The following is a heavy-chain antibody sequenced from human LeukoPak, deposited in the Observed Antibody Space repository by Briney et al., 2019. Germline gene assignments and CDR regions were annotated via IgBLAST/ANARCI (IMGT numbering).Heavy chain of an antibody. J-gene: IGHJ5*02. CDR3: ARENYYYDSSVYLKNWFDP. V-gene: IGHV3-7*01. D-gene: IGHD3-22*01. Sequence: PGGSLTLSCAASGFTFSSYWMSWVRQAPGKGLEWVANIKQDGSEKYYVDSVQGRFTISRDNAKNSLYLQMNSLRAEDTAVYYCARENYYYDSSVYLKNWFDPWGQGTLVTVSS. CDR2: IKQDGSEK. CDR1: GFTFSSYW.